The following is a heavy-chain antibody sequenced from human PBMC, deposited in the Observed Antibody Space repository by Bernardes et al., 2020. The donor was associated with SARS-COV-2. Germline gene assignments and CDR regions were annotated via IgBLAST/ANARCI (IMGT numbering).Heavy chain of an antibody. CDR1: VFTFNSHW. V-gene: IGHV3-7*01. CDR3: ARGGFMGATDAFNI. D-gene: IGHD1-26*01. CDR2: INQDGGEK. Sequence: GTMRQAFAASVFTFNSHWMSWVRQALEAPGNGLEWVANINQDGGEKYYVDSVKGRFTISRDNSKNTLYLQMNSLRAEDTAIYYCARGGFMGATDAFNIWRQGTMVTVSS. J-gene: IGHJ3*02.